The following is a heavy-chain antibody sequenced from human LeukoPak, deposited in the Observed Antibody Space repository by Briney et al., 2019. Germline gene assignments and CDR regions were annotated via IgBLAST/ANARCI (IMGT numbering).Heavy chain of an antibody. CDR2: IHYSGIT. CDR3: ARYGGQSEFDY. J-gene: IGHJ4*02. CDR1: GGSITSSGYY. Sequence: KPSETLSLTCTVSGGSITSSGYYWGWIRQPPGKGLEWIASIHYSGITYYNPSHKSRVTISVDTSKNQFSLKLSSVTAADTAVYYCARYGGQSEFDYWGQGTLVTVSS. D-gene: IGHD4-23*01. V-gene: IGHV4-39*01.